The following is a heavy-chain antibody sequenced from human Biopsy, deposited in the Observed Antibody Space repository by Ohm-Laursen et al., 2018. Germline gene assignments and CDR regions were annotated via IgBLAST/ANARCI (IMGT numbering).Heavy chain of an antibody. CDR1: GFTLSSYS. CDR3: ARSQGSSGIATIYYYGMDV. CDR2: ISSSSDTI. V-gene: IGHV3-21*01. D-gene: IGHD3-10*01. Sequence: SLRLSCAASGFTLSSYSMNWVRQTPGKGLEWVSTISSSSDTIYYVDSVKGRFTISRDNAKNSLYLQMNSLRAEDTAVYYCARSQGSSGIATIYYYGMDVWGQGTTVTVSS. J-gene: IGHJ6*02.